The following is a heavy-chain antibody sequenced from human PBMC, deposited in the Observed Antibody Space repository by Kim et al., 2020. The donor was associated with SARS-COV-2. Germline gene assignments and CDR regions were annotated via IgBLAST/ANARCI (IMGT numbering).Heavy chain of an antibody. V-gene: IGHV6-1*01. J-gene: IGHJ3*02. CDR3: ARRTTLNAFDI. CDR1: GDSVSTNSAA. CDR2: TYYKSKWNN. Sequence: SQTLSLTCGISGDSVSTNSAAWNWLRQSPSRGLEWLGGTYYKSKWNNDYAASVKSRIVINPDTSKNQFSLQLSSVTPEDTAVYYCARRTTLNAFDIWGQG.